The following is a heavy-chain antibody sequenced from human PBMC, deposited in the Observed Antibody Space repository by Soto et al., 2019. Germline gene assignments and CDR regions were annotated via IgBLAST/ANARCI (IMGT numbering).Heavy chain of an antibody. CDR2: ISGSGGST. CDR3: AKDGLYWVRGVGSYYFDY. CDR1: GFTFSSYA. J-gene: IGHJ4*02. D-gene: IGHD3-10*01. Sequence: EVQLLESGGGLVQPGGSLRLSCAASGFTFSSYAMSWVRQAPGKGLEWVSAISGSGGSTYYADSVKGRFTISRDNSKNTLYLQMNSLRAEDTAVYYCAKDGLYWVRGVGSYYFDYWGQGTLVTVSS. V-gene: IGHV3-23*01.